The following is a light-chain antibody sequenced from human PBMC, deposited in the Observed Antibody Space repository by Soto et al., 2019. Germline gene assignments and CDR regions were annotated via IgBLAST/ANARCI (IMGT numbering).Light chain of an antibody. CDR1: KLGDKY. V-gene: IGLV3-1*01. Sequence: SYELTQPPSVSVSPGQTASITCSGDKLGDKYACWYQQKPRQSPVLVIYQVSKRPSGIPERFSGSNSGNTATLTISGTQAMDEADYYFQAWDSSTYVFGPGTKLTVL. CDR3: QAWDSSTYV. J-gene: IGLJ1*01. CDR2: QVS.